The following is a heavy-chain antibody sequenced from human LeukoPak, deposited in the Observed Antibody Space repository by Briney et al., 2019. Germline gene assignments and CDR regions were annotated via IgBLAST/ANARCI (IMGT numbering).Heavy chain of an antibody. J-gene: IGHJ4*02. Sequence: ASVKVSCKASGYTFTGYYMHWVRQAPGQGLEWMGWINPNSGGTNYAQKFQGRVTTTRDTSISTAYMELSRLRSDDTAVYYCARSNYYGSGRLDYWGQGTLVTVSS. V-gene: IGHV1-2*02. CDR2: INPNSGGT. D-gene: IGHD3-10*01. CDR3: ARSNYYGSGRLDY. CDR1: GYTFTGYY.